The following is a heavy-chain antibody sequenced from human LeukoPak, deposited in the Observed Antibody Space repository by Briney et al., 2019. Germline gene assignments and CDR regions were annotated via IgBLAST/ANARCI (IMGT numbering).Heavy chain of an antibody. CDR3: ARDTPIVVVPAANDY. CDR2: ISAYNGNT. CDR1: GYTFTSYG. J-gene: IGHJ4*02. D-gene: IGHD2-2*01. Sequence: ASVKVSCKASGYTFTSYGISWARQAPGQGLEWMGWISAYNGNTNYAQKLQGRVTMTTDTSTSTAYMELRSLRSDDTAVYYCARDTPIVVVPAANDYWGQGTLVTVSS. V-gene: IGHV1-18*01.